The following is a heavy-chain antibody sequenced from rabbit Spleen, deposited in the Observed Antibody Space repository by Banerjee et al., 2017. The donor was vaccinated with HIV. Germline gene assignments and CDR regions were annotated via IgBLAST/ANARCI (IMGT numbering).Heavy chain of an antibody. CDR3: ARSYYSYGYAGYAPFNL. CDR2: IDPVFGST. Sequence: QLKESGGGLVQPGGSLKLSCTASGIDFSSYYMSWVRQAPGKGLEWIGYIDPVFGSTYYANWVNGRFTISSHNAQNMLYLQLNSLTAADTATYFCARSYYSYGYAGYAPFNLWGPGTLVTVS. J-gene: IGHJ4*01. CDR1: GIDFSSYY. D-gene: IGHD6-1*01. V-gene: IGHV1S7*01.